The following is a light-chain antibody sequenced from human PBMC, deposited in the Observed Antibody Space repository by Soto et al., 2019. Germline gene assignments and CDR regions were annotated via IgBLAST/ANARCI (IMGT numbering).Light chain of an antibody. CDR3: SSYVGTEV. CDR2: EGS. V-gene: IGLV2-23*01. CDR1: SSGVENYNL. Sequence: QSALTQPASVSGSPGQSITLSCTGTSSGVENYNLVSWYQHRPGKAPKLIIYEGSQRPSGASDRFSGSESGNTASLTISGLRAEDEADYYCSSYVGTEVFGGGTKLTVL. J-gene: IGLJ3*02.